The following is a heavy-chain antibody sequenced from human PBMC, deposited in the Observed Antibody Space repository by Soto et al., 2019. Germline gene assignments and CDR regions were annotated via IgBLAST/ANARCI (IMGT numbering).Heavy chain of an antibody. D-gene: IGHD6-19*01. CDR1: GGSFSGYY. CDR3: ARARIAVAYPLLYYYGMDV. V-gene: IGHV4-34*01. CDR2: INHSGST. Sequence: SETLSLTCAVYGGSFSGYYWSWIRQPPGKGLEWIGEINHSGSTNYNPSLKSRVTISVDTSKNQFSLKLSSVTAADTAVYYCARARIAVAYPLLYYYGMDVWGQGTTVTVAS. J-gene: IGHJ6*02.